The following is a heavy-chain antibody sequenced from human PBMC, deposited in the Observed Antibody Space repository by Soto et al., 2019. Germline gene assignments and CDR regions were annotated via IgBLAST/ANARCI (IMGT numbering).Heavy chain of an antibody. CDR1: GGSISRSSYY. CDR2: IYYSGST. D-gene: IGHD3-10*01. J-gene: IGHJ6*02. V-gene: IGHV4-39*07. Sequence: SETLSLTCTVSGGSISRSSYYWGWIRQPPGKGLEWIGSIYYSGSTYYSPSLKSRVTISVDTSKNQFSLKLSSVTAADTAVYYCARVSGIYYYGMDVWGQGTTVTVSS. CDR3: ARVSGIYYYGMDV.